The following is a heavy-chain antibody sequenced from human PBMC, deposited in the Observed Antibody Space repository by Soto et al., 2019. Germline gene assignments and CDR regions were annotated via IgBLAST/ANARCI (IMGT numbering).Heavy chain of an antibody. Sequence: GASVKGSCKTSGYSFTSLDINWVRQTDGQGLEWMGWMQPSTGRTGYAQKFQGRVTMTRDTSINTAYMELTTLTSDDTAFYYCARGVSAGVDYWGQGTLVTVSS. CDR3: ARGVSAGVDY. CDR1: GYSFTSLD. V-gene: IGHV1-8*01. J-gene: IGHJ4*02. CDR2: MQPSTGRT. D-gene: IGHD1-26*01.